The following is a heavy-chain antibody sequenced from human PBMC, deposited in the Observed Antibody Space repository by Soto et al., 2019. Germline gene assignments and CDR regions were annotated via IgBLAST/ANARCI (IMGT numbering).Heavy chain of an antibody. CDR1: GGSISSGDYN. J-gene: IGHJ4*02. CDR2: VYYSGNT. V-gene: IGHV4-30-4*01. D-gene: IGHD3-22*01. CDR3: ARGDYYDHSGYSNFDY. Sequence: QVQLQESGPGLVKPSQTLSLTCTVSGGSISSGDYNWSWIRQPPGQGLEWIGYVYYSGNTYYNPSLKRRVIISLDTSKNQFSLRLSSVTAADTAVYYCARGDYYDHSGYSNFDYWGLGTLVTVSS.